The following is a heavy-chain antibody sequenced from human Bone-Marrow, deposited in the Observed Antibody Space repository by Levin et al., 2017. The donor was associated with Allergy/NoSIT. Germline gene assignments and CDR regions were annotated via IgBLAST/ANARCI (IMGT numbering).Heavy chain of an antibody. Sequence: SCAASGFTFSSYSMNWVRQAPGKGLEWVSSISSSSSYIYYADSVKGRFTISRDNAKNSLYLQMNSLRAEDTAVYYCASIKRYSGYDDYWGQGTLVTVSS. D-gene: IGHD5-12*01. CDR3: ASIKRYSGYDDY. CDR1: GFTFSSYS. J-gene: IGHJ4*02. V-gene: IGHV3-21*01. CDR2: ISSSSSYI.